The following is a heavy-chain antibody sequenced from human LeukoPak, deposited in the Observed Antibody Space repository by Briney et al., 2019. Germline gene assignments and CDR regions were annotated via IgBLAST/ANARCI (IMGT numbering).Heavy chain of an antibody. CDR1: GGSFSGYY. D-gene: IGHD5-18*01. CDR2: INHSGST. J-gene: IGHJ5*02. Sequence: PSETLSLTCAVYGGSFSGYYWSWIRQPPGKGLEWIGEINHSGSTNYNPSLKSRVTISVDTSKNHFSLKLSSVTAADTAVYYCARVNGYRNWIDPWGQGTLVTVSS. V-gene: IGHV4-34*01. CDR3: ARVNGYRNWIDP.